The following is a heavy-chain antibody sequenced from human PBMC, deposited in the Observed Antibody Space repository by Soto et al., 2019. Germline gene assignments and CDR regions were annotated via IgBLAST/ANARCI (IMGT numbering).Heavy chain of an antibody. CDR3: GRVGGWRGGSNGFDL. Sequence: EVQLVESGGGLVQPGESTRLSCAVSGFTFSDHHMDWVRQAPGKGLEWVGRIRNKANSDTTEYAATVKGRFTISRNDSKISAYLQMNSLKAENTATNCCGRVGGWRGGSNGFDLWGQGTLVTVSS. V-gene: IGHV3-72*01. D-gene: IGHD3-16*01. CDR1: GFTFSDHH. J-gene: IGHJ3*01. CDR2: IRNKANSDTT.